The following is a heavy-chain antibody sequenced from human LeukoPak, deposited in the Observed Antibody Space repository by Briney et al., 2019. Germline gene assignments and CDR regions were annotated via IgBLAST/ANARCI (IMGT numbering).Heavy chain of an antibody. J-gene: IGHJ4*02. CDR2: ISSSSSYI. CDR3: ARDKAATPPFDY. Sequence: GGSLRLSCAASGFTFSSYSMNWVRQAPGKGLEWVSSISSSSSYIYYADSVKGRFTISRDNAKNSLYLQMNSLRAKDTAVYYCARDKAATPPFDYWGQGTLVTVSS. V-gene: IGHV3-21*01. D-gene: IGHD2-15*01. CDR1: GFTFSSYS.